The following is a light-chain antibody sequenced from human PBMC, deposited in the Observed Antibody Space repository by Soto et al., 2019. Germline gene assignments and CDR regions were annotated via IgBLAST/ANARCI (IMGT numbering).Light chain of an antibody. CDR3: QQYDRYPLT. CDR1: QSICTW. J-gene: IGKJ4*01. Sequence: DIQMTQSPSTLSASVGDRVTITCRASQSICTWLAWYQQKAGAAPKFLIYDASILESGVPSRFSGRGSGTEFTLTISGLQPDDFGTYYCQQYDRYPLTFGGGTKVEIK. V-gene: IGKV1-5*01. CDR2: DAS.